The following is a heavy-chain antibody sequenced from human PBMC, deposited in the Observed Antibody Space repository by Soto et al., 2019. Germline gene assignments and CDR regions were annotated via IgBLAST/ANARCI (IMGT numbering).Heavy chain of an antibody. J-gene: IGHJ5*02. D-gene: IGHD2-21*01. V-gene: IGHV3-11*01. CDR2: ISSSGSTI. CDR1: GFTFSDYY. CDR3: ARPYPNMDWFDP. Sequence: RLSCAASGFTFSDYYMSWIRQAPGKGLEWVSYISSSGSTIYYADSVKGRFTISRDNAKNSLYLQMNSLRAEDTAVYYCARPYPNMDWFDPWGQGTLVTVSS.